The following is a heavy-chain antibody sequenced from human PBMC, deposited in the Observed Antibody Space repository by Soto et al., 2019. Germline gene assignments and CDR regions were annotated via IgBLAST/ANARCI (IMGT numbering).Heavy chain of an antibody. CDR1: GGSISSGGYY. D-gene: IGHD2-2*01. J-gene: IGHJ6*02. Sequence: SETLSLTCTVSGGSISSGGYYWSWIRQPPGKGLEWIGYIYYSGSTNYNPSLKSRVTISVDTSKNQFSLKLSSVTAADTAVYYCARRLIVVVPAATQGYYYGMDVWGQGTTVTVSS. CDR3: ARRLIVVVPAATQGYYYGMDV. CDR2: IYYSGST. V-gene: IGHV4-61*08.